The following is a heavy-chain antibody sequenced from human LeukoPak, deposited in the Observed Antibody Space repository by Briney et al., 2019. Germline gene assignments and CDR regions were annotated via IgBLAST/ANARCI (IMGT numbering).Heavy chain of an antibody. D-gene: IGHD4-11*01. Sequence: PGGSLRLSCAASGFAFSHYGMHWVRQAPGKGLEWVEVIWNDGTNKYYSDSVKGRFTIYRDDSQNRVYLQMNSLRADDTALYYCAKDAQRGFDYSNSLEYWGQGALVTVSS. J-gene: IGHJ4*02. V-gene: IGHV3-33*06. CDR1: GFAFSHYG. CDR3: AKDAQRGFDYSNSLEY. CDR2: IWNDGTNK.